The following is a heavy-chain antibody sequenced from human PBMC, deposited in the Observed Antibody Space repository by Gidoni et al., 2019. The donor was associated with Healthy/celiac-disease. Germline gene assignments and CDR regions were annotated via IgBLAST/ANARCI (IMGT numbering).Heavy chain of an antibody. CDR3: ASSYDSSGYYLKY. J-gene: IGHJ4*02. CDR2: IYYSGSN. CDR1: GGSISSYY. Sequence: QVQLQESGPGMVKPSETLSLTCPVSGGSISSYYWSWIRQPPGKGLEWIGYIYYSGSNNYNPSLKSRVTISVDTSKNQCSLKLSSVTAADTAVYYCASSYDSSGYYLKYWGQGTLVTVSS. V-gene: IGHV4-59*01. D-gene: IGHD3-22*01.